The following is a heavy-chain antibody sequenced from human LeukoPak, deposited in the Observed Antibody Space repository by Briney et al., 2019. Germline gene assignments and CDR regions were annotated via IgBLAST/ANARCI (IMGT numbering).Heavy chain of an antibody. J-gene: IGHJ4*02. CDR2: IYTSGST. D-gene: IGHD3-22*01. CDR1: GGSISSYY. V-gene: IGHV4-4*07. CDR3: ARGFARDYYDSSAQDYYFDY. Sequence: SETLSLTCTVSGGSISSYYWSWIRQPAGKGLEWIGRIYTSGSTNYNPSLKSRVTMSVDTSKNQFSLKLSSVTAADTAVYYCARGFARDYYDSSAQDYYFDYWGQGTLVTVSS.